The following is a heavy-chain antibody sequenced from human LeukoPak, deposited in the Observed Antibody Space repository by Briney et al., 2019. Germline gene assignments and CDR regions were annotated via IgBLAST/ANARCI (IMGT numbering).Heavy chain of an antibody. CDR1: GFTVSTDH. CDR3: ARVWELSFDH. Sequence: PGGSLRLSCAASGFTVSTDHMSWVRQAPGKGLEWVAVSYSDDNGYYTESVKGRFTISRDNSENTLYLQMNSLRAEDTAIYYCARVWELSFDHWGQGTLVTVSS. D-gene: IGHD1-26*01. J-gene: IGHJ4*02. V-gene: IGHV3-53*01. CDR2: SYSDDNG.